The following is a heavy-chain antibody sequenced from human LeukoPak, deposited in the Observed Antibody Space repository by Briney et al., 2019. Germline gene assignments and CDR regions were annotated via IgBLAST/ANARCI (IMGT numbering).Heavy chain of an antibody. D-gene: IGHD6-13*01. CDR1: GFNFTNYG. Sequence: PGRSLRLSCAASGFNFTNYGMNWVRQAPGKGLEWVAAVSLYGSDEYYADSVRGRFTISRDNSRNTLYLQMNSLRAEDTAVYYCAKGLRIIAGGPLDPWGQGTLVTVSS. CDR3: AKGLRIIAGGPLDP. V-gene: IGHV3-30*18. J-gene: IGHJ5*02. CDR2: VSLYGSDE.